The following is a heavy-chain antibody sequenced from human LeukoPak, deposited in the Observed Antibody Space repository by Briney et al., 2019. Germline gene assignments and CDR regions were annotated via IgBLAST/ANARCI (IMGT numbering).Heavy chain of an antibody. CDR2: ISAYNGNT. Sequence: GASVKVSCKASGYTFTSYGISWVRQAPGQGLEWMGWISAYNGNTNYAQKLQGRVTMTTDTSTSTAYMELSRLRSDDTAVYYCARDSDVCSGGSCYPGPWGQGTLVTVSS. V-gene: IGHV1-18*01. CDR1: GYTFTSYG. CDR3: ARDSDVCSGGSCYPGP. J-gene: IGHJ5*02. D-gene: IGHD2-15*01.